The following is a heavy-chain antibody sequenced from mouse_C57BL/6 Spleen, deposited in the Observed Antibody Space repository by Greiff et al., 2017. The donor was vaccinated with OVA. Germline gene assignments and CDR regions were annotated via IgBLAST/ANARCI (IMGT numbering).Heavy chain of an antibody. J-gene: IGHJ2*01. D-gene: IGHD1-1*02. CDR2: IYPGDGDT. CDR3: AREEVLWYYFDY. V-gene: IGHV1-82*01. Sequence: VQLQQSGPELVKPGASVKIPCKASGYAFSSSWMNWVKQRPGKGLEWIGRIYPGDGDTNYNGKFKGKATLTADKSSSTAYMQLSSLTSEDSAVYFCAREEVLWYYFDYWGQGTTLTVSS. CDR1: GYAFSSSW.